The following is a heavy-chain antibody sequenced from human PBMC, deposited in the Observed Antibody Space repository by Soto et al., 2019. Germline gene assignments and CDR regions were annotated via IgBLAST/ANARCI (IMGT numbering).Heavy chain of an antibody. J-gene: IGHJ6*03. D-gene: IGHD2-8*01. CDR1: GFTFSSYA. V-gene: IGHV3-23*01. Sequence: GGSLRLSCAASGFTFSSYAMSWVRQAPGKGLEWVSAISGSGGSTYYTDSVKGRFTISRDNSKNTLYLQMNSLRAEDTAVYYCAKDVMCTNGVCEHYYYYMDVWGKGTTVTVSS. CDR2: ISGSGGST. CDR3: AKDVMCTNGVCEHYYYYMDV.